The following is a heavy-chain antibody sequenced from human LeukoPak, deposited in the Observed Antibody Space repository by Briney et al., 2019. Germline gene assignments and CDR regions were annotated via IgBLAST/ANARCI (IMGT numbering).Heavy chain of an antibody. V-gene: IGHV1-46*01. CDR2: ISPSGGPT. CDR1: GYTFTGYY. D-gene: IGHD3-22*01. Sequence: ASVKVSCKASGYTFTGYYMHWVRQAPGQGPEWMGVISPSGGPTIYAQKFQGRVTLTRDMSTSTDYLELSSLRSDDTAVYYCARDERYDSSGYPFDYWGQGTLVTVSS. CDR3: ARDERYDSSGYPFDY. J-gene: IGHJ4*02.